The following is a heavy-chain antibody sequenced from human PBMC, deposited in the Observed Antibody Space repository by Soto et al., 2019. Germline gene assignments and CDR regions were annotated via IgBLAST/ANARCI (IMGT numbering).Heavy chain of an antibody. CDR1: GYSFSSYD. Sequence: QVQLVQSGAEVKKPGTSVTVSCQTSGYSFSSYDINWVRQATGQGLEWVGWLNPKSGFTGHARQFKGRVTLTRDTSTRTVYMELSSLRSEDMGLYYCVRVMGSIDYWGPGTVVTVSS. D-gene: IGHD2-2*01. CDR3: VRVMGSIDY. J-gene: IGHJ4*02. CDR2: LNPKSGFT. V-gene: IGHV1-8*01.